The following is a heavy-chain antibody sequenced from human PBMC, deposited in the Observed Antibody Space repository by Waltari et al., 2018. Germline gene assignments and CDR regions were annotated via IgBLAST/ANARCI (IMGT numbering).Heavy chain of an antibody. CDR2: IYYSGST. V-gene: IGHV4-39*01. CDR1: GGSISSSSYY. D-gene: IGHD2-15*01. J-gene: IGHJ4*02. CDR3: ARLLGVVVAATPYYFDY. Sequence: QLQLQESGPGLVKPSETLSLTCTVSGGSISSSSYYWGWIRQPPGKGLEWIGSIYYSGSTYYNPSLKSRVTISVDTSKNQFSLKLSSVTAADTAVYYCARLLGVVVAATPYYFDYWGQGTLVTVSS.